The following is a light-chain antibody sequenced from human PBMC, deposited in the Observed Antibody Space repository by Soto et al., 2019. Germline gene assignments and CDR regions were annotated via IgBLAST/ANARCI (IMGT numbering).Light chain of an antibody. J-gene: IGLJ1*01. CDR2: SNN. CDR1: SSNIGSNT. CDR3: AAWDDSLNGYV. Sequence: QSALTQPPSASGTPGQRVTISCSGSSSNIGSNTVNWYQQRPGTAPKLLIYSNNQRPSGVPDRFSGSKSGTSASLAISGLQSEDEADYYCAAWDDSLNGYVFGTGTKVTVL. V-gene: IGLV1-44*01.